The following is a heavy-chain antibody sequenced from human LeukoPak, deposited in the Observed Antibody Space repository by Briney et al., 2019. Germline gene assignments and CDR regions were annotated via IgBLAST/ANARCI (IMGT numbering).Heavy chain of an antibody. CDR1: GGFISTSGYY. Sequence: SETLSLTCTVSGGFISTSGYYWGWIRQPPGKGLEYFASVDSSGNAYYNPSLQSRVTISSDTSKNQFSLKLSSVTAADTAVYYCTRDQGQWLVDYWGQGTLVTVSS. J-gene: IGHJ4*02. CDR3: TRDQGQWLVDY. V-gene: IGHV4-39*07. CDR2: VDSSGNA. D-gene: IGHD6-19*01.